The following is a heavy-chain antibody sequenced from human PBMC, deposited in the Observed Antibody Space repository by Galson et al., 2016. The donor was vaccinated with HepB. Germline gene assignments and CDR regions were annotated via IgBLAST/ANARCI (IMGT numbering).Heavy chain of an antibody. V-gene: IGHV4-39*07. CDR2: VYSSGTT. D-gene: IGHD4-17*01. CDR3: ARGYGDNERVRWIDY. Sequence: SETLSLTCSVSDSISSSTFSWGWIRQPPGKGLEWLGNVYSSGTTHYNPSLKGRATASADTSQNQFSLRLNSVTAADTAVYFCARGYGDNERVRWIDYWGQGILVTVSS. J-gene: IGHJ4*02. CDR1: DSISSSTFS.